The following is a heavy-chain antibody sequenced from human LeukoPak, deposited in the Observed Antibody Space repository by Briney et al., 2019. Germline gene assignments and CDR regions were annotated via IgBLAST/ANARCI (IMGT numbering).Heavy chain of an antibody. Sequence: SETLSLTCTVSGGSISSGGYYWNWVRQHPGRGLEWIGYIYYSGSTYYNPSLKSRVTISVDTSKNQFSLKLRSVTAADTAVYYCARGNRFGVVRGYYYGMDVWGQGTTVTVSS. V-gene: IGHV4-31*03. CDR1: GGSISSGGYY. J-gene: IGHJ6*02. CDR3: ARGNRFGVVRGYYYGMDV. D-gene: IGHD3-3*01. CDR2: IYYSGST.